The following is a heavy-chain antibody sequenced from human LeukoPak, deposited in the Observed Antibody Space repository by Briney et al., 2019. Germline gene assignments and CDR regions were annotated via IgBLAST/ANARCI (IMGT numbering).Heavy chain of an antibody. CDR2: IYYSGST. CDR1: GGSITGYY. CDR3: ARWVYGSGSYYNRAFDI. Sequence: PSETLSLTCTVSGGSITGYYWTWIRQPAGKGLEWIGYIYYSGSTNYNPSLKSRVTISVDTSKNQFSLKLSSVTAADTAVYYCARWVYGSGSYYNRAFDIWGQGTMVTVSS. D-gene: IGHD3-10*01. V-gene: IGHV4-59*01. J-gene: IGHJ3*02.